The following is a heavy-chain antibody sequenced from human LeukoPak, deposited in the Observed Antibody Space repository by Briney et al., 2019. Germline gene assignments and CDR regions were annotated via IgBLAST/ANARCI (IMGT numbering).Heavy chain of an antibody. Sequence: SETLSLTCTVSGGSISSGDYYWSWLRQPPGKGLEWIGYIYYSGSTYYNPSLKSRVTISVDTSKNQFSLKLSSVTAADTAVYYCATNPFAMVTSYWGQGTLVTVSS. CDR3: ATNPFAMVTSY. CDR1: GGSISSGDYY. CDR2: IYYSGST. J-gene: IGHJ4*02. V-gene: IGHV4-30-4*01. D-gene: IGHD5-18*01.